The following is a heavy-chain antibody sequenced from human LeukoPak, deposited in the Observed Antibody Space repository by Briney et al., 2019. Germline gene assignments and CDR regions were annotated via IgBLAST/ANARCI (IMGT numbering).Heavy chain of an antibody. Sequence: GGSLRLSCAASGFTFSSYAMHWVRQAPGKGLEWVAVISYDGSNKYYADSVKGRFTTSRDNSKNTLYLQMNSLRAEDTAVYYCARSRREMAFDYWGQGTLVTVSS. CDR2: ISYDGSNK. D-gene: IGHD5-24*01. J-gene: IGHJ4*02. CDR1: GFTFSSYA. CDR3: ARSRREMAFDY. V-gene: IGHV3-30*04.